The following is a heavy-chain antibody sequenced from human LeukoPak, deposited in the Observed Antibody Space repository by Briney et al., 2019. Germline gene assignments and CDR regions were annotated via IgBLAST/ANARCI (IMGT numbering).Heavy chain of an antibody. D-gene: IGHD6-13*01. CDR3: ARDEQDSSSWYARWFDP. J-gene: IGHJ5*02. Sequence: SVKVSCKASGGTFSSYAISWVRQAPGQGLEWMGGIIPIFGTANYAQKFQGRVTITADESTSTAYMELSSLRSEDTAVYYCARDEQDSSSWYARWFDPWGQGTLVTVSS. CDR1: GGTFSSYA. V-gene: IGHV1-69*01. CDR2: IIPIFGTA.